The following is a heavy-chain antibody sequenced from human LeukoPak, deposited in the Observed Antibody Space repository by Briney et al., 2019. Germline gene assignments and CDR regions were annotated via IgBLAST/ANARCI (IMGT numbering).Heavy chain of an antibody. Sequence: TGGSLRLSCAASGYTFSNNGMHWVRQAPGKGLEWVAVIWYDGSNKYYADSVKGRFTVSRDNSKNTLYLQMNSLRAEDTAVYYCARSMAAADYWGQGTLVTVSS. CDR2: IWYDGSNK. D-gene: IGHD6-13*01. CDR3: ARSMAAADY. V-gene: IGHV3-33*01. CDR1: GYTFSNNG. J-gene: IGHJ4*02.